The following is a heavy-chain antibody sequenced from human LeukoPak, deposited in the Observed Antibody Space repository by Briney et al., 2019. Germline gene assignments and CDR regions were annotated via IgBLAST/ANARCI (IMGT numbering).Heavy chain of an antibody. Sequence: PGGSLRLSCAASGFTFSSYAMHWIRQAPGKGLEWISYISISSTYTHYADSVKGRFTISRDNAKNSLYLQMNSLRAEDTAVYYCARTSGLERQLYFDYWGQGTLVTVSS. CDR2: ISISSTYT. CDR3: ARTSGLERQLYFDY. V-gene: IGHV3-21*05. CDR1: GFTFSSYA. D-gene: IGHD1-1*01. J-gene: IGHJ4*02.